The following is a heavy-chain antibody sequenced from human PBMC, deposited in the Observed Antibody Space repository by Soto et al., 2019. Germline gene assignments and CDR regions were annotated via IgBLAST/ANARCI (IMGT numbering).Heavy chain of an antibody. J-gene: IGHJ6*02. Sequence: QVQLVQSGAEVKKPGSSVKVSCKASGGTFSSYAISWVRQAPGQGLEWMGGIIPIFGTANYAQKFQGRVTITADESTSKAYMELSSLRSEDTAVYYCASAQRAVAGTSGYYYYDGMDVWGQGTPVTVSS. CDR2: IIPIFGTA. V-gene: IGHV1-69*01. D-gene: IGHD6-19*01. CDR1: GGTFSSYA. CDR3: ASAQRAVAGTSGYYYYDGMDV.